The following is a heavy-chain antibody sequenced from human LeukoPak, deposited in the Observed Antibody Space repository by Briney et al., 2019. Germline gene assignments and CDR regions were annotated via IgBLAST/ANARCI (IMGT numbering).Heavy chain of an antibody. Sequence: PSETLSLTCTVSGGSISSSSYYWGWIRQPPGKGLEWIVSIYNSGSTYYNPSLKSRVTISVDTSKNQFSLKLSSVTAADTAVYYCARHIPPPYYDILTGYSLFDYWGQGTLVTVSS. CDR3: ARHIPPPYYDILTGYSLFDY. V-gene: IGHV4-39*01. D-gene: IGHD3-9*01. J-gene: IGHJ4*02. CDR1: GGSISSSSYY. CDR2: IYNSGST.